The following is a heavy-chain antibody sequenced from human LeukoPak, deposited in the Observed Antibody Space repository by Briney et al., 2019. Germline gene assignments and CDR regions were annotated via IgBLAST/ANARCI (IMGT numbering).Heavy chain of an antibody. J-gene: IGHJ5*02. D-gene: IGHD3-10*01. CDR2: INSDGSST. V-gene: IGHV3-74*01. CDR1: GFTFSSYW. Sequence: GGSLRLSCAASGFTFSSYWMHWVRQAPGKGLLWVSRINSDGSSTSYADSVKGRFTISRDNAKNTLYLQMNSLRAEDTAVYYCARDRNSGFDPWGQGTLVTVSS. CDR3: ARDRNSGFDP.